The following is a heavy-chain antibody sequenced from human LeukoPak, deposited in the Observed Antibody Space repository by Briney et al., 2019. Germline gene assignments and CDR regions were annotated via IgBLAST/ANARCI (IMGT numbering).Heavy chain of an antibody. D-gene: IGHD4-17*01. CDR3: ARGRRYRVPKYGDSTPTRTDGMDV. CDR1: GGSISSSSSTYY. J-gene: IGHJ6*02. Sequence: SETLSLTCTVSGGSISSSSSTYYWGWIRQPPGKRLEWIGNIFYSGTTYYNPSLKSRVTISVDTSKNHFSLKLSSVTAADAAVYYCARGRRYRVPKYGDSTPTRTDGMDVWGQGTTVTVSS. CDR2: IFYSGTT. V-gene: IGHV4-39*07.